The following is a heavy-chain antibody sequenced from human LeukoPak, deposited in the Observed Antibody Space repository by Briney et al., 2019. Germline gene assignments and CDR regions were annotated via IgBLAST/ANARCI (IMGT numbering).Heavy chain of an antibody. J-gene: IGHJ4*02. CDR2: IYSGGSI. CDR1: GFTFSSYW. D-gene: IGHD3-22*01. CDR3: ARDTPYYYDSSGYHDY. Sequence: GGSLRLSCAASGFTFSSYWMSWARQAPGKGLEWVSVIYSGGSIYYADSVKGRFTISRDNSKNTLYLQMNSLRAEDTAVYYCARDTPYYYDSSGYHDYWGQGTLVTVSS. V-gene: IGHV3-66*01.